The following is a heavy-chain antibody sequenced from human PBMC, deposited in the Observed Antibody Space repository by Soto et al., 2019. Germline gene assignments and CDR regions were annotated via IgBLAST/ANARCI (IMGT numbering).Heavy chain of an antibody. V-gene: IGHV3-23*01. CDR3: AKDRKGYYYDSSGPIKPSPVDY. CDR2: ISGSGGST. Sequence: GGSLRLSCSASGFTFSSYAMSWVRQAPGKGLEWVSAISGSGGSTYYADSVKGRFTISRDNSKNTLYLQMNSLRAEDTAVYYCAKDRKGYYYDSSGPIKPSPVDYWGQGTLVTVS. CDR1: GFTFSSYA. D-gene: IGHD3-22*01. J-gene: IGHJ4*02.